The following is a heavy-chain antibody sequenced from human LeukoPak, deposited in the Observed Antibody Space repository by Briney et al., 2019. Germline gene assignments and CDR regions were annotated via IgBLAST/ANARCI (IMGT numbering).Heavy chain of an antibody. D-gene: IGHD3-16*01. CDR1: GFTFSRSA. J-gene: IGHJ4*02. CDR3: ARDRGGGSLDY. Sequence: GGSLRLSCATSGFTFSRSAMNWVRQAPGRGLEWVSSISSDSYYIYYGDSVKGRFTISRDNAKNSLFLQMNSLRSEDTAVYYCARDRGGGSLDYWGQGTLVTVSS. V-gene: IGHV3-21*01. CDR2: ISSDSYYI.